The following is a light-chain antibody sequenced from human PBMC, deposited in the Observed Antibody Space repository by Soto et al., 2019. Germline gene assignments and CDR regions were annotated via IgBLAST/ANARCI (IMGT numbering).Light chain of an antibody. CDR3: PLDNKWPLS. V-gene: IGKV3D-15*01. Sequence: EIVLTMSPATLSLSPEERATLSCRASQSFSSNLAWHQQRPGQAPRLLIYGASTRATGVPARFSGGGSGTEFTLTITSLQSEDFAVYWCPLDNKWPLSFGPGRRLEIK. CDR1: QSFSSN. J-gene: IGKJ5*01. CDR2: GAS.